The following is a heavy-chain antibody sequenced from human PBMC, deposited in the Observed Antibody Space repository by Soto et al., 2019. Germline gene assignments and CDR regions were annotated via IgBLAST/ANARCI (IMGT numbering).Heavy chain of an antibody. J-gene: IGHJ6*02. CDR1: GYIFVNYG. D-gene: IGHD3-16*01. CDR2: ISPYTGNT. V-gene: IGHV1-18*01. Sequence: QVQLVQSGDEVKKPGASVKVSCKASGYIFVNYGIAWVRQAPRQGLEWMGWISPYTGNTHSASKVQGRLTMTTDTSTSTAYMDLGSLTADDPAVYYCVIGDNYVTPTPQDVWGQGTTVTVSS. CDR3: VIGDNYVTPTPQDV.